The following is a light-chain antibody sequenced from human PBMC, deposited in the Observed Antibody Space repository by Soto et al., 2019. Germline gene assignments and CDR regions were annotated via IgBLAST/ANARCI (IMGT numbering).Light chain of an antibody. J-gene: IGKJ1*01. CDR1: QSVGNN. Sequence: ELVLPQSPGTLSSSPWDRATLSCRGSQSVGNNLAWHQQNPCQAPRLLIWGASTRATGLPARFSARGSGTEVTLTLSSLQSEDFAVYYCQKRSNWRVTFGQGTKGDI. V-gene: IGKV3-15*01. CDR3: QKRSNWRVT. CDR2: GAS.